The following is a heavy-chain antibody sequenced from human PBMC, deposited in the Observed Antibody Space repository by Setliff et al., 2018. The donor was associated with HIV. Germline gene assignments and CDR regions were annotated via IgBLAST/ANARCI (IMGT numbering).Heavy chain of an antibody. CDR3: ARQPSWGSIDY. CDR2: IYYSGTT. V-gene: IGHV4-31*03. J-gene: IGHJ4*02. D-gene: IGHD7-27*01. Sequence: SETLSLTCTVSGGSISSGGYYWSWIRQHPGKGLEWIGYIYYSGTTHYNPSLKSRVFISVDTSKKQFSLKLSSVTAADTAVYYCARQPSWGSIDYWGQGTLVTVSS. CDR1: GGSISSGGYY.